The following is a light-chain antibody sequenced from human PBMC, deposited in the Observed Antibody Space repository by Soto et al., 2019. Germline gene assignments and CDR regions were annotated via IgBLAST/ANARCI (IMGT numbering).Light chain of an antibody. CDR1: QSVSSN. CDR3: QQYNNWPPWT. CDR2: GAS. J-gene: IGKJ1*01. V-gene: IGKV3-15*01. Sequence: EIVMTQSPATLSLSPGERATLSCRASQSVSSNLASYQQKPGQAPRLLIYGASTSATGIPARFSGSGSGTEFTLTISSLQSEDFAVYYCQQYNNWPPWTFGQGTKVEIK.